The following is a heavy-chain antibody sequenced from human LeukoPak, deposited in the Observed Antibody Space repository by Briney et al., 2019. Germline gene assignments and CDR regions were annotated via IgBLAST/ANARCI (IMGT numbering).Heavy chain of an antibody. CDR2: ISSSGSYI. V-gene: IGHV3-21*04. CDR3: AKAGDYSYFDY. CDR1: AFTFSSYS. D-gene: IGHD4-11*01. Sequence: GGSLRLSCAASAFTFSSYSMNWVRQAPGKGLEWVSSISSSGSYIYYADSVKGRFTISRDNSKNTLYLQMNSLRAEDTAVYCCAKAGDYSYFDYWGQGTLVTVSS. J-gene: IGHJ4*02.